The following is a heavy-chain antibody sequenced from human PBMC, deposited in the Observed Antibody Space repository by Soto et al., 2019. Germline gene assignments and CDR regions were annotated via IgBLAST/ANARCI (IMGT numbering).Heavy chain of an antibody. V-gene: IGHV2-5*02. Sequence: QITLKESGPSPVKPTQTLTVTCTFSGFSLSNSGVGVAWIRQPPGKALEWLALIYGDNDKRYSPSLKTRLTITKDTSKNPVVLTTTNMDPVDTTTYYCAHCTLHAYGDYDPGTSHVFDSWGQGTLVTVSS. D-gene: IGHD4-17*01. CDR2: IYGDNDK. J-gene: IGHJ4*02. CDR1: GFSLSNSGVG. CDR3: AHCTLHAYGDYDPGTSHVFDS.